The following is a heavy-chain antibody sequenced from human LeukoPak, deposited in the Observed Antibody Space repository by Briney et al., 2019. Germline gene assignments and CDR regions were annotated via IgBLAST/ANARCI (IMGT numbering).Heavy chain of an antibody. J-gene: IGHJ1*01. CDR2: INTNTGNP. V-gene: IGHV7-4-1*02. Sequence: ASVKVSCKASGYTFSSYTVNWVRQAPGQGLEWMGWINTNTGNPTYAQDYTGRFVFSLDTSVSTTYLQISRLKAEDTAVYYCASGPSYSGSNEYFDPWGQGTLVTVSS. CDR1: GYTFSSYT. CDR3: ASGPSYSGSNEYFDP. D-gene: IGHD1-26*01.